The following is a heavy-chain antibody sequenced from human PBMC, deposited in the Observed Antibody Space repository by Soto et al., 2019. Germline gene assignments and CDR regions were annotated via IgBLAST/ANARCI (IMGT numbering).Heavy chain of an antibody. CDR2: IYNSGRST. D-gene: IGHD1-26*01. CDR1: GGSISSYY. CDR3: ARWEFGGIVN. V-gene: IGHV4-4*07. Sequence: PSETLSLTCSVSGGSISSYYWSWIRQPAGKGLEWIGRIYNSGRSTNYNPSLKSRVTMSVDTSTNQFSLKLRFVTAADTAVYYCARWEFGGIVNWGQGTLVTVS. J-gene: IGHJ4*02.